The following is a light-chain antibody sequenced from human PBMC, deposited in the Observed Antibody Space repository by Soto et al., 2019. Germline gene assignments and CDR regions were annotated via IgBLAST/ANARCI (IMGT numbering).Light chain of an antibody. CDR3: AAWDDSLSGHVV. V-gene: IGLV1-47*02. Sequence: QSVLTQPPSASGTPGQRVTISCSGISSNIGSNYVYWYQQLPGTAPKLLIFSNNQRPSGVPDRFSGSKSGTSASLAISGLRSEDEADYYCAAWDDSLSGHVVFGGGTKVTVL. CDR1: SSNIGSNY. CDR2: SNN. J-gene: IGLJ2*01.